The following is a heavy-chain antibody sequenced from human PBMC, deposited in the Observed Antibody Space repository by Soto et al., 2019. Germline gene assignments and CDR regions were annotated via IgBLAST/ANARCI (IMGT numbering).Heavy chain of an antibody. CDR2: IHSSGTF. V-gene: IGHV4-4*07. CDR1: GASISNAD. CDR3: ARDNIVSKGYGMDV. J-gene: IGHJ6*02. D-gene: IGHD5-12*01. Sequence: ETLSLTCAVSGASISNADWSWIRQAAGKRLEWIGRIHSSGTFNYNPALKKRGSISRDTSKNQIDLKLSSVTAADTAVYYCARDNIVSKGYGMDVWGQGTMVTVSS.